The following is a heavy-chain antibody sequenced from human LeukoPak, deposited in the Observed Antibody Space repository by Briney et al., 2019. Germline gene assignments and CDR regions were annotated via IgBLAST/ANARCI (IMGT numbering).Heavy chain of an antibody. J-gene: IGHJ3*02. Sequence: SETLSLTCTVSGDSISSGYYWGWIRQPPGKGLEWIANIYHSGSTYYNPSLKSRVTISVDTSKNQFSLKLSSVTAADTAVYYCARVREDPWNSAPHAFDIWGQGTMVTVSS. D-gene: IGHD1-1*01. V-gene: IGHV4-38-2*02. CDR2: IYHSGST. CDR1: GDSISSGYY. CDR3: ARVREDPWNSAPHAFDI.